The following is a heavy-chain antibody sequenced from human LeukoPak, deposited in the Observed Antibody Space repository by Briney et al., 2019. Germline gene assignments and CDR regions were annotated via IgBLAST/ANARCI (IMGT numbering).Heavy chain of an antibody. V-gene: IGHV3-23*01. D-gene: IGHD1-26*01. CDR3: AKRARVVGAMNWFDP. CDR1: GFTFSSYA. CDR2: ISGSGGST. Sequence: PGGSLRLSCAASGFTFSSYAMNWVRQAPGKGLEWVSAISGSGGSTYYADSVKGRFTISRDNSKNTLHLQMNSLRAEDTAVYYCAKRARVVGAMNWFDPWGQGTLVTVSS. J-gene: IGHJ5*02.